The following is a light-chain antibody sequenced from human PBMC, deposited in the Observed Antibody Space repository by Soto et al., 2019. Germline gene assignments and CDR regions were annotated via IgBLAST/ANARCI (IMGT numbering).Light chain of an antibody. CDR3: SSYTSSSTVI. V-gene: IGLV2-14*01. Sequence: QSVLTQPASVSGSPGQSITISCTGTSSDVGGYKYVSWYQQYPGKAPKLMMYDVSNRPSGVSNRFSGSKSGNTASLTISGLQAEDEADYYCSSYTSSSTVIFGGGTKVTVL. CDR1: SSDVGGYKY. CDR2: DVS. J-gene: IGLJ2*01.